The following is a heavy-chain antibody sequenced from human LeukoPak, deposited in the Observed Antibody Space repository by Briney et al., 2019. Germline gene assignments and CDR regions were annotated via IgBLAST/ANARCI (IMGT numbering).Heavy chain of an antibody. D-gene: IGHD6-19*01. CDR2: INGGNGNT. J-gene: IGHJ4*02. V-gene: IGHV1-3*01. Sequence: GASVKVSCKASGYTFTNYAIHWVRQAHGQGLEWMGWINGGNGNTKYSQKFQDRVTITRDTSASTAYMELSSLRSEDTAIYYCARSTEYSSGSNGGYYFDCWGQGTLVTVSS. CDR3: ARSTEYSSGSNGGYYFDC. CDR1: GYTFTNYA.